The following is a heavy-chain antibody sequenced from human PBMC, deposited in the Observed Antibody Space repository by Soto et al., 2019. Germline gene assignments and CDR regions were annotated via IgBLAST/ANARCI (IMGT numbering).Heavy chain of an antibody. V-gene: IGHV1-69*13. J-gene: IGHJ4*02. CDR1: GGTFSSYA. CDR2: IIPIFGTA. D-gene: IGHD3-22*01. Sequence: SVKVSCKASGGTFSSYAISWVRQAPGQRLEWMGGIIPIFGTANYAQKFQGRVTITADESTSTAYMELSSLRSEDTAVYYCARGAHNFYDSSGYHSLFDYWGQGTLVTSPQ. CDR3: ARGAHNFYDSSGYHSLFDY.